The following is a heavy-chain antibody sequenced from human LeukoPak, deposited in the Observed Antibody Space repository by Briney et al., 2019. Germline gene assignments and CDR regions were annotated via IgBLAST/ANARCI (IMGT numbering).Heavy chain of an antibody. CDR3: ARAGSSWYHYYYMDV. J-gene: IGHJ6*03. CDR2: TSPNSGNT. V-gene: IGHV1-8*03. Sequence: ASVKVSCKASGYTFTSYDINWVRQATGQRLEWMGWTSPNSGNTGYAQKFQGRVTITRNTSISTAYMELSSLRSEDTAVYYCARAGSSWYHYYYMDVWGKGTTVTVSS. D-gene: IGHD6-13*01. CDR1: GYTFTSYD.